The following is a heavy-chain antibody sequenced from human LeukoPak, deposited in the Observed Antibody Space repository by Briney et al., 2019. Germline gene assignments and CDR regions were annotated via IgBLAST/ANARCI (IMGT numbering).Heavy chain of an antibody. D-gene: IGHD3-22*01. V-gene: IGHV4-61*02. CDR2: IYTSGGT. CDR1: GGSISSGSYY. Sequence: PSQTLSLPCTVSGGSISSGSYYWSWIRQPAGKGLEWIGRIYTSGGTNYNPSLKSRVTISVDTSKNQFSLKLSSVTAADTAVYYCARENMSKYYYDKYNWFDPWGQGTLVTVSS. CDR3: ARENMSKYYYDKYNWFDP. J-gene: IGHJ5*02.